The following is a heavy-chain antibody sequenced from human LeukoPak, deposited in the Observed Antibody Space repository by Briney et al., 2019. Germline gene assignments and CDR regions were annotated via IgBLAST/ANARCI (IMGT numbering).Heavy chain of an antibody. CDR1: GYTFTRYD. CDR3: ARESNDIYEFDY. D-gene: IGHD3-9*01. CDR2: MNPNSGNT. J-gene: IGHJ4*02. V-gene: IGHV1-8*01. Sequence: ASVNVSCKASGYTFTRYDINWVRQATGQGLEWMGWMNPNSGNTGYAQKFQGKVTMTRNTSISTAYMELSSLRSEDTAVYYCARESNDIYEFDYWGQGTLVTVSS.